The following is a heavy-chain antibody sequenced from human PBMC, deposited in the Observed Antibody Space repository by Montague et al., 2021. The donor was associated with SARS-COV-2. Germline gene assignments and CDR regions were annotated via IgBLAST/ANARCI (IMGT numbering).Heavy chain of an antibody. CDR2: ISYDGSNK. J-gene: IGHJ6*02. D-gene: IGHD2-2*03. V-gene: IGHV3-30*04. CDR3: ARDLVIVVVPAAIDYYGMDV. Sequence: SLRLSCAASGFTFSSYAMHWVRQAPGKGLEWVAVISYDGSNKYYADSVKSRFTISRDNSKNTLYLQMNSLRAEDTAVYYCARDLVIVVVPAAIDYYGMDVWGQGTTVTVSS. CDR1: GFTFSSYA.